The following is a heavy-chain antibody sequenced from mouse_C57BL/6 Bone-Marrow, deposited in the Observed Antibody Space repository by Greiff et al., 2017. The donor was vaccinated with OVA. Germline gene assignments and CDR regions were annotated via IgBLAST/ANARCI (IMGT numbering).Heavy chain of an antibody. J-gene: IGHJ4*01. CDR2: INPNNGGT. D-gene: IGHD2-5*01. CDR1: GYTFTDYY. CDR3: ARSGSNYFYAMDY. V-gene: IGHV1-26*01. Sequence: EVQLQQSGPELVKPGASVKISCKASGYTFTDYYMNWVKQSHGKSLEWIGDINPNNGGTSYNQKFKGKATLTVDKSSSTAYMELRSLTSEDSAVYYCARSGSNYFYAMDYWGQGTSVTVSS.